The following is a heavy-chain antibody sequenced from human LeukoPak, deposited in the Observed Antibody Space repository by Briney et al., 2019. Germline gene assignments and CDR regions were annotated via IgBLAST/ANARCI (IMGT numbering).Heavy chain of an antibody. Sequence: GASVKVSCKASGYTFTSYGISWVRQAPGQGLEWMGWISAYNGHTNYAQKLQGGVTMTTDTSTSTAYMELRSLRSDDTAVYYCARGGRWELPRPYAFDIWGQGTMVTVSS. CDR1: GYTFTSYG. D-gene: IGHD1-26*01. CDR3: ARGGRWELPRPYAFDI. V-gene: IGHV1-18*01. J-gene: IGHJ3*02. CDR2: ISAYNGHT.